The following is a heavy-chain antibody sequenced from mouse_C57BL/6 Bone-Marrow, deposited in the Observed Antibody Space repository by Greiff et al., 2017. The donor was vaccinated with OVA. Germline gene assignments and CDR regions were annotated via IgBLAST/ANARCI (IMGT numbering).Heavy chain of an antibody. D-gene: IGHD1-1*01. CDR3: ARISLITTGAWFAY. CDR2: INPNNGGT. CDR1: GYTFTDYN. V-gene: IGHV1-18*01. J-gene: IGHJ3*01. Sequence: VQLQQSGPELVKPGASVKIPCKASGYTFTDYNMDWVKQSHGKSLEWIGDINPNNGGTIYNQKFKGKATLTVDKSSSTAYMELRSLTSEDTAVYYCARISLITTGAWFAYWGQGTLVTVSA.